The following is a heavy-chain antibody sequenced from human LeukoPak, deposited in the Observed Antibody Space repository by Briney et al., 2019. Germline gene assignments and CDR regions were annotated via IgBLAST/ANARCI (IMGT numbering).Heavy chain of an antibody. V-gene: IGHV1-69*05. J-gene: IGHJ5*02. CDR2: IIPIFGTA. D-gene: IGHD6-19*01. CDR3: ARVRVALATNWFDP. Sequence: ASVKVSCKASGGTFSSYAISWVRQAPGQGLEWMGRIIPIFGTANYAQKFQGRVTITTDESTSTAYMELSSLRSEDTAVYYCARVRVALATNWFDPWGQGTLVTVSS. CDR1: GGTFSSYA.